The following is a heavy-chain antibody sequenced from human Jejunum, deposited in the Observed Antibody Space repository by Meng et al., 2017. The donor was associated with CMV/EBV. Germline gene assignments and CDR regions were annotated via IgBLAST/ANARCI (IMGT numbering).Heavy chain of an antibody. J-gene: IGHJ5*02. CDR2: ISYRGST. CDR3: ASCSGNYNVLGTWFDP. D-gene: IGHD3-10*02. CDR1: GDSIITGGYY. Sequence: QVQLTASAPGLVKPSQTLSPTCAVTGDSIITGGYYWSWIRQPPGKGLEWVGYISYRGSTFYNPSLQSRVAISLDTSKNQFSLRLNSVTAAYTAVDYCASCSGNYNVLGTWFDPWCQVFLVTVSS. V-gene: IGHV4-30-4*01.